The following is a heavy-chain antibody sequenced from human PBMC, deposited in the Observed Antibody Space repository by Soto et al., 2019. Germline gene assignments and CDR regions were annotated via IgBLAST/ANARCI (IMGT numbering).Heavy chain of an antibody. V-gene: IGHV3-21*01. CDR2: ISSSSSYI. CDR3: ARDLRLFGYQLLYTPYFDY. Sequence: GGSLRLSCAASGFTFSSYSMNWVRQAPGKGLEWVSSISSSSSYIYYADSVKGRFTISRDNAKNSLYLQMNSLRAEDTAVYYCARDLRLFGYQLLYTPYFDYWGQGTLVTVSS. CDR1: GFTFSSYS. D-gene: IGHD2-2*02. J-gene: IGHJ4*02.